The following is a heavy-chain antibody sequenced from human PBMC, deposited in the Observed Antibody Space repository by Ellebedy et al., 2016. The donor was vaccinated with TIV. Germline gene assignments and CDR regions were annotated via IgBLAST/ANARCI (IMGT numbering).Heavy chain of an antibody. D-gene: IGHD4-17*01. J-gene: IGHJ4*02. CDR2: IFYGGST. CDR1: GGSFSGYY. Sequence: SETLSLTCAVYGGSFSGYYWSWVRQAPGKGLEWIGSIFYGGSTYYNPSLKSRVTISVDTSKNQFSLKLSSVTAADTAVYYCARYGDYVDYWGQGTLVTVSS. CDR3: ARYGDYVDY. V-gene: IGHV4-34*12.